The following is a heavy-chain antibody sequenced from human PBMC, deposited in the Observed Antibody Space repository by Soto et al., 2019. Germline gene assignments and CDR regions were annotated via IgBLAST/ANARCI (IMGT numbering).Heavy chain of an antibody. D-gene: IGHD2-15*01. CDR3: ARRLPGPSHKYYFAMDV. CDR2: IYYSGST. CDR1: GGSISSYY. V-gene: IGHV4-59*08. J-gene: IGHJ6*02. Sequence: SETLSLTCTVSGGSISSYYWSWIRQPPGKGLEWIGYIYYSGSTNYNPSLKSRVTIPVDTSKNQFSLKLSSVTAADTAVYYCARRLPGPSHKYYFAMDVWGQGTTVTVSS.